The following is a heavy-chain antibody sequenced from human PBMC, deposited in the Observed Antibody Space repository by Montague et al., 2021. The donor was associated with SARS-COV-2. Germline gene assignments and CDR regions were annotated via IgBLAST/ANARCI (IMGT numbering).Heavy chain of an antibody. CDR2: VSHTGST. V-gene: IGHV4-59*12. CDR3: ARFRIWSHLYGMDV. D-gene: IGHD2-15*01. J-gene: IGHJ6*02. CDR1: GGSFSPYY. Sequence: SETLSLTCSVSGGSFSPYYWTWIRQTPGKGLEWIGYVSHTGSTNYNPSLQSRVSMFVDSPKSQFSLELSSVTAADTAIYYCARFRIWSHLYGMDVWGQGTTVIVSS.